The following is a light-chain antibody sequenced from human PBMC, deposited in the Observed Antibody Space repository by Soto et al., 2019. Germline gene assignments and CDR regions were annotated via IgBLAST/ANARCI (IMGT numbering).Light chain of an antibody. J-gene: IGKJ1*01. V-gene: IGKV1-39*01. CDR1: QTVSRY. CDR3: QQTYSNLWT. CDR2: AAS. Sequence: DIQLTQSRSSLSASVGDTVTITCRASQTVSRYLNWYQQKSGTAPKLLIYAASTLHTGVPSRFSGRGSGTDFTLTINNLQREDFADYFCQQTYSNLWTFGQGTKVDIK.